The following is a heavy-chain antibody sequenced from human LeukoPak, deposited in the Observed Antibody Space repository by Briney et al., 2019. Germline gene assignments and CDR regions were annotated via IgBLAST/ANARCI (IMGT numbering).Heavy chain of an antibody. CDR2: ITSSSKYI. J-gene: IGHJ6*02. D-gene: IGHD3-10*01. V-gene: IGHV3-21*01. Sequence: GGSLRLSCGASVFTFSSYSMSWVRQAPGEGLEWGSSITSSSKYIYYADSVKGRFTISRQNPKKSLDLQMHRLRVEHTPVYSCASPGGSGFLSNATGVWGQGTTVTVPS. CDR3: ASPGGSGFLSNATGV. CDR1: VFTFSSYS.